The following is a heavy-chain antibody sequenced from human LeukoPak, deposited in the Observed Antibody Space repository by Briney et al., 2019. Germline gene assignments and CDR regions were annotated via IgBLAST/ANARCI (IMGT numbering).Heavy chain of an antibody. V-gene: IGHV3-23*01. J-gene: IGHJ4*02. D-gene: IGHD6-13*01. CDR1: GFTFSSYA. CDR2: ISGSDDST. Sequence: PWGSLLLSCAASGFTFSSYAMNGVRQAPGKGLEWVSGISGSDDSTYYADSVKGRFTISRDISRNTLYLQMNSLRAEDTAVYYCAKDSGHSSSWYYWGQGTLVTVSS. CDR3: AKDSGHSSSWYY.